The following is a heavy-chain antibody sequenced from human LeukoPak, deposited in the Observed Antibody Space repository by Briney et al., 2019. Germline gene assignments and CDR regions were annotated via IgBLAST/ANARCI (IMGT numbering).Heavy chain of an antibody. V-gene: IGHV5-51*01. CDR3: ARRVSSSGFDVFDV. CDR1: GYSLATYW. Sequence: GESLKISCKGSGYSLATYWIGWVRQMPGKGLEWMGINYPGDSETTYSPSFQGQVTMSADKSISTAYLQWSSLKASDTAMYYCARRVSSSGFDVFDVWGQGTMVTVSS. J-gene: IGHJ3*01. CDR2: NYPGDSET. D-gene: IGHD5-12*01.